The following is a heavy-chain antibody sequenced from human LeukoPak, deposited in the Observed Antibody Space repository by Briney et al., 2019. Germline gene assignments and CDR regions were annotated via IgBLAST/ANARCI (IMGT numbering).Heavy chain of an antibody. D-gene: IGHD4-17*01. V-gene: IGHV4-31*03. Sequence: SQTLSLTCTVSGGSISSGGYYWSWIRQHPGKGLEWIGYIYYSGSTYCNPSLKSRVTVSVDTSKNQFSLKLSSVTAADTAVYYCARDPIDYGDYVKWGQGTLVTVSS. CDR2: IYYSGST. CDR3: ARDPIDYGDYVK. CDR1: GGSISSGGYY. J-gene: IGHJ4*02.